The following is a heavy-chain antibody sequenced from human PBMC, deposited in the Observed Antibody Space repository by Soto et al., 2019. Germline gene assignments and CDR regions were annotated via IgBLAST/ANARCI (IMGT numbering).Heavy chain of an antibody. J-gene: IGHJ4*02. Sequence: QLQLQESGPGLVKPSETLSLTCTVSGGSISSSSYYWGWIRQPPGKGLEWIGSIYYSGSTYYNPSLKSRVTMSVDTSKNSFSLELSSVTAADTAVYYRARHRFLILSVARPYYFDYGHQGTLVPVSS. D-gene: IGHD6-19*01. V-gene: IGHV4-39*01. CDR1: GGSISSSSYY. CDR3: ARHRFLILSVARPYYFDY. CDR2: IYYSGST.